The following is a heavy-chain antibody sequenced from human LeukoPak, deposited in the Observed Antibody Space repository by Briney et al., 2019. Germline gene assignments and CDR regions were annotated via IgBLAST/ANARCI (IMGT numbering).Heavy chain of an antibody. D-gene: IGHD1-26*01. V-gene: IGHV3-30-3*01. CDR1: GFTFSSYA. CDR3: ARDFYSGSYYFNY. CDR2: ISYDGGNK. J-gene: IGHJ4*02. Sequence: GGSLRLSCAASGFTFSSYAMHWVRQAPGKGLEWVAVISYDGGNKYYADSVKGRFTISRDNSKNTLYLQMNSLRAEDTAVYYCARDFYSGSYYFNYWGQGTLVTVSS.